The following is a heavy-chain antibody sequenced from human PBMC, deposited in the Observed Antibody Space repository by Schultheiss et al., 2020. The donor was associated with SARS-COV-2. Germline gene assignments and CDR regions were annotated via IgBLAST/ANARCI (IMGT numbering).Heavy chain of an antibody. D-gene: IGHD3-3*01. CDR3: ARAVFWSGYYPFEY. J-gene: IGHJ4*02. Sequence: SETLSLTCAVSGGSLSGFYWSWIRQPPGKGLEWIGSIYHSGSTYYNPSLKSRVTISVDTSKNQFSLKLSSVTAADTALYYCARAVFWSGYYPFEYWGQGTLVTVSS. V-gene: IGHV4-34*01. CDR1: GGSLSGFY. CDR2: IYHSGST.